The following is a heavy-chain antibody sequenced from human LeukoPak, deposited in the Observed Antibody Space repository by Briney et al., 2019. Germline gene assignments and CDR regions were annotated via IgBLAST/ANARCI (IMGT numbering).Heavy chain of an antibody. CDR2: IYTSGST. D-gene: IGHD3-3*01. V-gene: IGHV4-61*02. CDR3: AREVRFLEWSSIYYYYYYMDV. CDR1: GGSISSGSYY. Sequence: SETLSLTCTGSGGSISSGSYYWSWIRQPAGKGLEWIGRIYTSGSTNYNPSLKSRVTISVDTSKNQFSLKLSSVTAADTAVYYCAREVRFLEWSSIYYYYYYMDVWGKGTTVTVSS. J-gene: IGHJ6*03.